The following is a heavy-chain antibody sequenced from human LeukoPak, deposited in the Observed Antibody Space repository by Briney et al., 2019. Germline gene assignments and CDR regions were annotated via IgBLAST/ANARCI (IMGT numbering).Heavy chain of an antibody. CDR2: IQFDGSEE. V-gene: IGHV3-30*02. J-gene: IGHJ4*02. D-gene: IGHD2-15*01. CDR1: GFTFSTYG. CDR3: AEDQKLQPFHY. Sequence: GGSPRLSCAASGFTFSTYGMHWVRQAPGKGLEWVAFIQFDGSEEFYADSVKGRFSISRDNSKNTLYLQMNSLRAEDTSVYYCAEDQKLQPFHYWGQGTLVTVSS.